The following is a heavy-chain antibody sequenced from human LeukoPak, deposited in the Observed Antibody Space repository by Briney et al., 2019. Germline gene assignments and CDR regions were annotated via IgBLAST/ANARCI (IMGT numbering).Heavy chain of an antibody. J-gene: IGHJ4*02. CDR2: IYYSGST. V-gene: IGHV4-59*01. D-gene: IGHD4-17*01. Sequence: XGYIYYSGSTNYNPSLKSRVTISVDTSKDQFSLKLSSVTAADTAAYYCARTRLAYGDYLPFDYWGQGTLVTVSS. CDR3: ARTRLAYGDYLPFDY.